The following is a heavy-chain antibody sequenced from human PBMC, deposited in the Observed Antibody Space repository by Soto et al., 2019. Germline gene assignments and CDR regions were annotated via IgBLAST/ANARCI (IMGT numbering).Heavy chain of an antibody. Sequence: GGSLRLSCAASGFTVSSNYMSWVRQAPGKGLEWVSVIYSGGSTYYADSVKGRFTISRDNSKNRLFLQMNSLRAEDTAVYYCARGTYYDILTGYYFPYYYYMDVWGKGTTVTVSS. V-gene: IGHV3-66*01. D-gene: IGHD3-9*01. J-gene: IGHJ6*03. CDR1: GFTVSSNY. CDR3: ARGTYYDILTGYYFPYYYYMDV. CDR2: IYSGGST.